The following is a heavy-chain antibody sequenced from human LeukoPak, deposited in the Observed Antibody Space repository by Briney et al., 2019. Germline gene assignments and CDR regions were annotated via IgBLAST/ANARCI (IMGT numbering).Heavy chain of an antibody. D-gene: IGHD2-15*01. CDR3: ARDRYCSGGSCYSGRAY. J-gene: IGHJ4*02. CDR1: GYTFTRYY. Sequence: ASVKVSCKASGYTFTRYYMHWVRQAPGQGLEWMGWISAYNGNTNYAQKLQGRVTMTTDTSTSTAYMELRSLRSDDTAVYYCARDRYCSGGSCYSGRAYWGQGTLVTVSS. V-gene: IGHV1-18*04. CDR2: ISAYNGNT.